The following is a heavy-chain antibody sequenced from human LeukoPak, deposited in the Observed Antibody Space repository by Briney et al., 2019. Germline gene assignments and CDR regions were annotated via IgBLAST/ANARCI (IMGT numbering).Heavy chain of an antibody. CDR1: GFTFSSYA. J-gene: IGHJ5*02. CDR3: AKEGCSGTSCYMPNNWFDP. V-gene: IGHV3-23*01. CDR2: ISGSGGST. D-gene: IGHD2-2*02. Sequence: GGSLRLSCAASGFTFSSYAMSWVRQAPGKGLEWVSAISGSGGSTYYADSVKGRFTISRDNSKNTLYLQMNSLRAEDTAVYYCAKEGCSGTSCYMPNNWFDPWGQGTLVTVSS.